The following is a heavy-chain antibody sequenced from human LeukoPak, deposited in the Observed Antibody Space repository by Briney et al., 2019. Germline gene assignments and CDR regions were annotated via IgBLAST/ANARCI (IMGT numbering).Heavy chain of an antibody. CDR1: GYTLTSYD. V-gene: IGHV1-8*01. Sequence: ASVKVSCKASGYTLTSYDINWVRQATGQGLEWMGWMNPNSGNTGYAQKFQGRVTMTRNTSISTAYMELSSLRSEDTAVYYCARGPPQYYYDSSGPNDYWGQGTLVTVSS. CDR2: MNPNSGNT. CDR3: ARGPPQYYYDSSGPNDY. J-gene: IGHJ4*02. D-gene: IGHD3-22*01.